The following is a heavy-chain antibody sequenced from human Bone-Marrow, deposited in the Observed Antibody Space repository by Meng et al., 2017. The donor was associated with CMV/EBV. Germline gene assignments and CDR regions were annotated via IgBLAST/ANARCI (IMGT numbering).Heavy chain of an antibody. Sequence: GGSLRLSCAASGFTVSSNYMSWVRQAPGKGLEWVSVIYSGGSTYYADSVKGRFTISRDNSKNTLYLQMNSLRAEDTAVYYCARVRIAVAPCDYWGQGTRVTVSS. J-gene: IGHJ4*02. CDR3: ARVRIAVAPCDY. D-gene: IGHD6-19*01. CDR2: IYSGGST. CDR1: GFTVSSNY. V-gene: IGHV3-53*05.